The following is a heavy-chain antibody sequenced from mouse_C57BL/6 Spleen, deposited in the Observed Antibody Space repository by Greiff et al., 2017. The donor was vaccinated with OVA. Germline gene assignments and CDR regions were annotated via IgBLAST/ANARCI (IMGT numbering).Heavy chain of an antibody. J-gene: IGHJ4*01. Sequence: EVQVVESGEGLVKPGGSLKLSCAASGFTFSSYAMSWVRQTPEKRLEWVAYISSGGDYIYYADTVKGRFTISRDNARNTLYLQMSSLKSEDTAMYYCTRVGYGNYDYAMDYWGQGTSVTVSS. CDR1: GFTFSSYA. CDR3: TRVGYGNYDYAMDY. V-gene: IGHV5-9-1*02. CDR2: ISSGGDYI. D-gene: IGHD2-10*02.